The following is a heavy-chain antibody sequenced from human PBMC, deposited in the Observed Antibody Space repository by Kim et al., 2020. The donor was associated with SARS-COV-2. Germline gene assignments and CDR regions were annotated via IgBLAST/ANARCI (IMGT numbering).Heavy chain of an antibody. Sequence: NYHPSLKSRVTISVDTSKNQFSLKLSSVTAADTAVYYCARLTTNAGYFDYWGQGTLVTVSS. V-gene: IGHV4-59*01. CDR3: ARLTTNAGYFDY. D-gene: IGHD4-17*01. J-gene: IGHJ4*02.